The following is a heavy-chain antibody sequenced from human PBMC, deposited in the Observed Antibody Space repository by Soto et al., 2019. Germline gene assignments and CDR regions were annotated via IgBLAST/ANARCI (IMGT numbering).Heavy chain of an antibody. CDR3: ARDYYDILPGSPNPDAFAI. J-gene: IGHJ3*02. CDR1: GCTFTSYG. Sequence: ASVKVSCKASGCTFTSYGISWVRQAPGQGLEWMGWISAYNGNTNYAQKLQGRVTMTTDTSTSTAYMELRSLRSDDTAVYYCARDYYDILPGSPNPDAFAIWGQGTMLTVSS. D-gene: IGHD3-9*01. V-gene: IGHV1-18*01. CDR2: ISAYNGNT.